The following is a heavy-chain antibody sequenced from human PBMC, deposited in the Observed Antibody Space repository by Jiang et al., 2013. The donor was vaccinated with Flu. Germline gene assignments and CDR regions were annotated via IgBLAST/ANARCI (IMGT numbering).Heavy chain of an antibody. CDR3: ARGGVXTLPPGLDY. CDR1: GASISDYY. D-gene: IGHD3-16*01. V-gene: IGHV4-4*09. CDR2: IYTTGST. J-gene: IGHJ4*02. Sequence: LLKPSETLSLTCSVSGASISDYYWNWVRQPPGKGLEWIGYIYTTGSTVYNPSLQSRVTVSLDTSKNQFSLRLSSVTVADTAVYYCARGGVXTLPPGLDYWGQGTLVTVSS.